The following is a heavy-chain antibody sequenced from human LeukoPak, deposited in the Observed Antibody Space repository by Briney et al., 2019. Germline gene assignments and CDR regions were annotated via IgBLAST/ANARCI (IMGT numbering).Heavy chain of an antibody. J-gene: IGHJ3*01. Sequence: GRSLRLSCAASGFTFSSYGMHWVRQAPGKGLEGVAVISYDGSNKYYADSVKGRFTISRDNAKNSLYLQMNSLRAEDTAVYYCARGRGGYPDWGQGTLVTVSS. D-gene: IGHD5-12*01. CDR2: ISYDGSNK. V-gene: IGHV3-30*03. CDR1: GFTFSSYG. CDR3: ARGRGGYPD.